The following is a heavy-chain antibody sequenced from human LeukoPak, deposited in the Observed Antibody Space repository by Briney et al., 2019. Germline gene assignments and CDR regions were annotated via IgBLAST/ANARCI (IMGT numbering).Heavy chain of an antibody. V-gene: IGHV4-34*01. CDR2: INHGGST. J-gene: IGHJ4*02. D-gene: IGHD3-22*01. CDR3: ARGLNYYESSGLGY. Sequence: SETLSLTCAVYGGSFSGDFWSWIRQSPGKGLEWIGEINHGGSTTYNPSLQSRVTMSVDTSTNQISLKMTSVTAADTAVYYCARGLNYYESSGLGYWGQGTLVTVSS. CDR1: GGSFSGDF.